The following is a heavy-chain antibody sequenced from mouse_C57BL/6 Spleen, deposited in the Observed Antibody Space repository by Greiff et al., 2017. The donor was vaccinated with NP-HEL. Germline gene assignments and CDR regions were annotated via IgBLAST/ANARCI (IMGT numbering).Heavy chain of an antibody. CDR2: INPSNGGT. J-gene: IGHJ4*01. Sequence: VQLQQSGTELVKPGASVKLSCKASGYTFTSYWMHWVKQRPGQGLEWIGNINPSNGGTNYNEKFKSKATLTVDKSSSTAYMQLSSLTSEDSAVYYCARDYGSLYYAMDYWGQGTSVTVSS. CDR1: GYTFTSYW. V-gene: IGHV1-53*01. CDR3: ARDYGSLYYAMDY. D-gene: IGHD1-1*01.